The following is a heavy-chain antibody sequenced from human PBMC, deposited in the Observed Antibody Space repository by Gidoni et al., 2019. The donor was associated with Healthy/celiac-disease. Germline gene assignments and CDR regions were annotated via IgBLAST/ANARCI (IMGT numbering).Heavy chain of an antibody. CDR1: GFTFSSYG. V-gene: IGHV3-30*18. D-gene: IGHD1-26*01. CDR2: ISYDGSNK. CDR3: AKAARSYPRYYYYGMDV. Sequence: QVQLVESGGGVVQPGRSLRLSCAAAGFTFSSYGMHWVRQAPGKGLEWVAVISYDGSNKYYADSVKVRFPISRDNSNNTLYLQMNSLRAEDTAVYYCAKAARSYPRYYYYGMDVWGQGTTVTVSS. J-gene: IGHJ6*02.